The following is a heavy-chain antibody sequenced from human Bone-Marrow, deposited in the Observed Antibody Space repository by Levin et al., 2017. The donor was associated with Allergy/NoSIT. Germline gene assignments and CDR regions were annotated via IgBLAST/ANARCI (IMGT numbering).Heavy chain of an antibody. Sequence: SCAASGFTFNTYGMHWVRQAPGKGLEWVAVIWYRGDYKYYADSVKGRFTISRDNAKNMLYLQIHSLRVEDTAVYYCGRDGRNYDSVGYYVPGEDYYGMDVWGQGTTVTVSS. CDR3: GRDGRNYDSVGYYVPGEDYYGMDV. J-gene: IGHJ6*02. CDR1: GFTFNTYG. V-gene: IGHV3-33*01. D-gene: IGHD3-22*01. CDR2: IWYRGDYK.